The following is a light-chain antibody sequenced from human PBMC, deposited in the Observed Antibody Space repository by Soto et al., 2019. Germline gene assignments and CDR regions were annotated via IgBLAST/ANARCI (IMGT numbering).Light chain of an antibody. J-gene: IGKJ5*01. CDR3: QHYVSLPIT. CDR2: GAS. Sequence: EIVLTQSPGALSLTPEERATLSCRASQSIGSSYLAWYQQKPGQAPRLLIYGASTRATGIPDRFSGSGSGTDFTLTINRVAPEDFALYYCQHYVSLPITFGQGTRLE. CDR1: QSIGSSY. V-gene: IGKV3-20*01.